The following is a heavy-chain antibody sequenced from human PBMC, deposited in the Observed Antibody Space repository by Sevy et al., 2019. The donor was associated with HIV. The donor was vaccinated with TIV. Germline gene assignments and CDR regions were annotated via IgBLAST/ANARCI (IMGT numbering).Heavy chain of an antibody. J-gene: IGHJ4*02. Sequence: SQTISLTCAISGDTVSSDSAAWNWIRQSPARGLEWLGRAYYRSTWHKDYATSLNSRMTINPDTSKNQFSLQLNSVTPDDTAVYFCARDHNFVLDYWGQGILVTVSS. D-gene: IGHD1-20*01. CDR2: AYYRSTWHK. V-gene: IGHV6-1*01. CDR1: GDTVSSDSAA. CDR3: ARDHNFVLDY.